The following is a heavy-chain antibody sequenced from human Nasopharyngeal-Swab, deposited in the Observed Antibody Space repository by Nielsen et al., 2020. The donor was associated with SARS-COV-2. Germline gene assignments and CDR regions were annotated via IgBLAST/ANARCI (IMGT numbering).Heavy chain of an antibody. CDR1: GFSITGYG. V-gene: IGHV3-30*18. D-gene: IGHD3-22*01. CDR2: ISHDGDMK. J-gene: IGHJ6*03. CDR3: AKGPFMIVVVNSDYYYMDV. Sequence: GESLKISCAASGFSITGYGMQWVRQAPGKGLEWVALISHDGDMKYYADSVKGRFTISRDNSKNTLYLQMNSLRAEDTAVYYCAKGPFMIVVVNSDYYYMDVWGKGTTVTVSS.